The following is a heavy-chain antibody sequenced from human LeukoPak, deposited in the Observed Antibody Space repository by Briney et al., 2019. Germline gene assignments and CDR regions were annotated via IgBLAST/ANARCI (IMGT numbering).Heavy chain of an antibody. Sequence: TGGSLRLSCTTCESAFSSYVMNWIRQAPGKGLEWVSYISNTGNTIYYTDSVKGRFTISRDNAKNSLYLQMNSLRDEDTALYYCAGGLGSGWRYWGQGTPVTVSS. CDR3: AGGLGSGWRY. J-gene: IGHJ4*02. D-gene: IGHD6-19*01. V-gene: IGHV3-48*03. CDR1: ESAFSSYV. CDR2: ISNTGNTI.